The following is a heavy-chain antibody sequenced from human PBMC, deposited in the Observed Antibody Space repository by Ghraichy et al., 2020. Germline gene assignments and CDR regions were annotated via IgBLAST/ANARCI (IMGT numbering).Heavy chain of an antibody. Sequence: LRLSCTVSGGSISSGGYYWSWIRQHPGKGLEWIGYIYYSGSTYYNPSLKSRVTISVDTSKNQFSLKMSSVTAADTAVYYCARSTRRSITGLPDWYIDLWGRGTLVAVSS. D-gene: IGHD3-16*01. CDR1: GGSISSGGYY. CDR2: IYYSGST. J-gene: IGHJ2*01. V-gene: IGHV4-31*03. CDR3: ARSTRRSITGLPDWYIDL.